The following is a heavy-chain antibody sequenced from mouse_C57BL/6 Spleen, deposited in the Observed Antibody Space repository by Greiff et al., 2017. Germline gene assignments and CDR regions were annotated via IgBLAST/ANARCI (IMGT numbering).Heavy chain of an antibody. J-gene: IGHJ4*01. V-gene: IGHV1-80*01. Sequence: QVHVKKSGAELVKPGASVKISCKASGYAFSSYWMNWVKQRPGKGLEWIGQIYPGDGDTNYNGKFKGKATLTADKSSSTAYMQLSSLTSEDSAVYFCAIYDYDGTYYAMDYWGQGTSVTVSS. D-gene: IGHD2-4*01. CDR3: AIYDYDGTYYAMDY. CDR2: IYPGDGDT. CDR1: GYAFSSYW.